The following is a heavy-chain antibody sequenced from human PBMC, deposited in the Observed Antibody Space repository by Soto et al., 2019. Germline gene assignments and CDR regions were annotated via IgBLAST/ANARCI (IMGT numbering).Heavy chain of an antibody. V-gene: IGHV1-58*02. D-gene: IGHD3-22*01. CDR3: AAARGDLSGYYFDY. CDR1: GYTFSDYD. CDR2: IVVGSGNT. J-gene: IGHJ4*02. Sequence: GASVKVSCKASGYTFSDYDTCWVRQAAGQGLEWIGWIVVGSGNTNFAQKFQERVTITRDMSTSTSYMELSSLRSEDTAVYYCAAARGDLSGYYFDYWGQGTLVTVSS.